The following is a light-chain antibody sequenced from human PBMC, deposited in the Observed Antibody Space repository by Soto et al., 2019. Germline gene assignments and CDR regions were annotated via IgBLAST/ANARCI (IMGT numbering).Light chain of an antibody. Sequence: EIVLTQSPAILSVSPGERATLSCRASQSVNNNLAWYQQKPGQSPRLLIYGVSTRAAGIPGRFSGSGSGTVFTLTISSLQSEDFAVYYCQQYTNWPLMYTFGRGTKLEI. CDR2: GVS. V-gene: IGKV3-15*01. CDR1: QSVNNN. CDR3: QQYTNWPLMYT. J-gene: IGKJ2*01.